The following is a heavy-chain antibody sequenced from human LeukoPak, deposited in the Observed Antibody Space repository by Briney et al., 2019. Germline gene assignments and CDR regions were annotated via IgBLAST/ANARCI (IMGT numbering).Heavy chain of an antibody. Sequence: SETLSLTCTVSGGSISSSYWSWIRQPPGKGLEWIGFIHYTGSTNYNPALNSRVTMSADTSKNQFSLKLSSVTAADTAVYYCARRGDSTTWYATDYWGQGTLVTVYS. CDR1: GGSISSSY. CDR3: ARRGDSTTWYATDY. J-gene: IGHJ4*02. D-gene: IGHD6-13*01. CDR2: IHYTGST. V-gene: IGHV4-59*08.